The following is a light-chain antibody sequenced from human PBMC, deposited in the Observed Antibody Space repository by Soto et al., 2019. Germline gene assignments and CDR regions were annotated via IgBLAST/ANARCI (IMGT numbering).Light chain of an antibody. CDR1: QSVSSN. Sequence: EILMTQSPATLSVSPGERATLSCRASQSVSSNLAWYQQKPGQAPRLLIYRASTRSTSIPDRFSGSGSGTDFTLAISGLQSEDFAIYYCQQYNTWPGTFGQGTRVEIK. CDR3: QQYNTWPGT. J-gene: IGKJ1*01. CDR2: RAS. V-gene: IGKV3-15*01.